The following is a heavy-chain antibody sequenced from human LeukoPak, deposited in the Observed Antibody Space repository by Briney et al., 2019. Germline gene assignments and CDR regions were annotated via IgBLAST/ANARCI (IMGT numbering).Heavy chain of an antibody. CDR1: GGSISSGRYY. CDR2: LYTNDNT. J-gene: IGHJ6*03. V-gene: IGHV4-61*02. D-gene: IGHD2-21*02. Sequence: PTQTLSLTCSVSGGSISSGRYYWTWIRQPAGKGLEWIGRLYTNDNTNYDPSLESRVSISVDTSKGQFYLQLTSVTAADTAVYFCARGVVTDDYYMDVWGKGITVIVSS. CDR3: ARGVVTDDYYMDV.